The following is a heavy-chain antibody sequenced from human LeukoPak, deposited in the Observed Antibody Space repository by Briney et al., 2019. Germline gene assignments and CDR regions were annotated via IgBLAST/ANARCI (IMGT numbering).Heavy chain of an antibody. Sequence: PGGSLRLSCAASGFTFSSYWMHWVRQAPGKGLVWVSRINSDGSSTSYADSVKGRFTISRDNAKNTLYLEMNTLRAEDTAVYYCARDSGSHEYWFDPWGQGTLVTVSS. CDR1: GFTFSSYW. CDR3: ARDSGSHEYWFDP. J-gene: IGHJ5*02. D-gene: IGHD1-26*01. V-gene: IGHV3-74*01. CDR2: INSDGSST.